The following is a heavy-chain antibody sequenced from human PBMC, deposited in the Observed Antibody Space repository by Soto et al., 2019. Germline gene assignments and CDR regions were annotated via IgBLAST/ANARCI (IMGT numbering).Heavy chain of an antibody. Sequence: GKGLEWVTVISYDGSNKYYADSVKGRFTISRDNSKNTLYLQMNSLRAEDTAVYSFAIFFFQQKTEY. D-gene: IGHD3-3*01. V-gene: IGHV3-30*03. CDR2: ISYDGSNK. CDR3: AIFFFQQKTEY. J-gene: IGHJ1*01.